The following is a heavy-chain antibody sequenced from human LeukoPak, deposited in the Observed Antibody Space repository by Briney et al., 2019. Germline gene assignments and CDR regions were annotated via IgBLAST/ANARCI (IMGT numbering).Heavy chain of an antibody. D-gene: IGHD1-26*01. Sequence: NSSETLSLTCTVSGGSISSYYWSWIRQPPGKGLEWIGSIYYSGSTYYNPSLKSRVTISVDTSKNQFSLKLSSVTAADTAVYYCARDFGELLDYWGQGTLVTVSS. CDR1: GGSISSYY. J-gene: IGHJ4*02. CDR3: ARDFGELLDY. CDR2: IYYSGST. V-gene: IGHV4-39*07.